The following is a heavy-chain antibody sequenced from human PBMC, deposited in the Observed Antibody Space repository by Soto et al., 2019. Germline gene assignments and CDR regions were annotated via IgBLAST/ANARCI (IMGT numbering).Heavy chain of an antibody. V-gene: IGHV4-39*02. J-gene: IGHJ4*02. Sequence: QLQLQESGPGLVKPSETLSLTCAVTGASITRGGFHWGWIRQSPGQGLEWIGSLYSGSTYYNPSLKSRVTISAATSKNDFSLRLTSVTAADTAVYYCARRGSGHTFDYWGQGTLVTGSS. CDR2: LYSGST. CDR3: ARRGSGHTFDY. D-gene: IGHD3-10*01. CDR1: GASITRGGFH.